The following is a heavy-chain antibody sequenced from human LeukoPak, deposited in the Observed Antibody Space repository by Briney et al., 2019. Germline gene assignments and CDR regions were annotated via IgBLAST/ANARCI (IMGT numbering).Heavy chain of an antibody. CDR1: GFTFSSYA. V-gene: IGHV3-23*01. D-gene: IGHD3-22*01. Sequence: GGSLRLSCAASGFTFSSYAMSWVRQAPGKGLEWVSAISGSGGSTYYADSVKGRFTISRDNSKNTLHLQMNSLRAEDTAVYYCAKSSYYDSSGYYYFDYWGQGTLVTVSS. CDR3: AKSSYYDSSGYYYFDY. CDR2: ISGSGGST. J-gene: IGHJ4*02.